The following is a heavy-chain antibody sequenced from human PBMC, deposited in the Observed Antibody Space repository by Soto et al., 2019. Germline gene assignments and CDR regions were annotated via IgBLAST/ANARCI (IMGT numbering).Heavy chain of an antibody. Sequence: ACLKISCNGCGYRFTSYGIGWVRQMPGKGLEWMGIIYPGDSDTRYSPSFQGQVTISADKSISTAYLQWSSLKASDTAMYYCARDKPPQYGMDVWGQGTTVTVSS. J-gene: IGHJ6*02. CDR2: IYPGDSDT. CDR1: GYRFTSYG. V-gene: IGHV5-51*01. CDR3: ARDKPPQYGMDV.